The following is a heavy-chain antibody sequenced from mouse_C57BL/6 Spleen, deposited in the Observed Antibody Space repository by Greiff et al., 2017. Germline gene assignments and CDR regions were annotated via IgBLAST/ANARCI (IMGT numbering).Heavy chain of an antibody. CDR3: ARPRLLREGAMDY. Sequence: DVKLVESGGGLVKPGGSLKLSCAATGFTFRDHGMHWVRQAPETGLEWVAYISSGSSTIYYADTVKGRFIISRDNAKNTLYLQMSSLRSEDTAMYYCARPRLLREGAMDYWGQGTSVTVSS. CDR2: ISSGSSTI. J-gene: IGHJ4*01. V-gene: IGHV5-17*03. D-gene: IGHD2-3*01. CDR1: GFTFRDHG.